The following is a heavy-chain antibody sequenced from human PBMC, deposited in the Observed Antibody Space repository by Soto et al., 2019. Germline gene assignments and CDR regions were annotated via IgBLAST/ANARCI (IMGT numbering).Heavy chain of an antibody. V-gene: IGHV3-23*01. CDR2: ISGSGGST. D-gene: IGHD3-10*01. Sequence: EVQLLESGGGLVQPGGSMRLSCAASGFTFSSYAMSWVRQAPGKGLEWISAISGSGGSTYYADSVKGRFTISRDNSKNTLYLQMNSLRAEDTAVYYCAKGNRLVLWFGELLYFDYWGQGTLVTVSS. J-gene: IGHJ4*02. CDR3: AKGNRLVLWFGELLYFDY. CDR1: GFTFSSYA.